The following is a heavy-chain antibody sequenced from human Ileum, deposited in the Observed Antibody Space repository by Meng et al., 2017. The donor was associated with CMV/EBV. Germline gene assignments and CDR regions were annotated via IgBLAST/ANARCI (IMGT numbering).Heavy chain of an antibody. Sequence: QITLKESGPTLVKPTQTLTLTCTFSGFSLSTSGVGVDWIRQPPGKALEWLALIYWDDDKRYSPSLHSRLTITKDTSKNQVVLTMTNMDPVDTATYYCAHTYCGGGSCYGFNYWGQGTLVTVSS. J-gene: IGHJ4*02. CDR1: GFSLSTSGVG. V-gene: IGHV2-5*02. D-gene: IGHD2-15*01. CDR2: IYWDDDK. CDR3: AHTYCGGGSCYGFNY.